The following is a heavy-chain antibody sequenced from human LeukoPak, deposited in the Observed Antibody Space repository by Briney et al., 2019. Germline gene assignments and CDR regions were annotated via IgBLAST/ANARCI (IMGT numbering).Heavy chain of an antibody. D-gene: IGHD3-10*01. CDR2: INSDGSST. V-gene: IGHV3-74*01. J-gene: IGHJ4*02. Sequence: GGSLRLSCAASGFPFSSYWMHWVRQAPGKGLVWVSRINSDGSSTSYADSVKGRFIISRDNAKNTLYLQMNSLRAEDTAVYYCARAPTVITMVRGVLLLKYYFDYWGQGTLVTVSS. CDR3: ARAPTVITMVRGVLLLKYYFDY. CDR1: GFPFSSYW.